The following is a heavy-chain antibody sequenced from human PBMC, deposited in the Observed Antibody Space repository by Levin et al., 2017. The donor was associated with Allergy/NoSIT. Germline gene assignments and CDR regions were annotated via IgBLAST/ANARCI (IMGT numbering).Heavy chain of an antibody. Sequence: ASVKVSCKASGYTFTSYYMHWVRQAPGQGLEWMGIINPSGGSTSYAQKFQGRVTMTRDTSTSTVYMELSSLRSEDTAVYYCAREAAAGRADDYYYGMDVWGQGTTVTVSS. CDR3: AREAAAGRADDYYYGMDV. D-gene: IGHD6-13*01. CDR2: INPSGGST. V-gene: IGHV1-46*01. CDR1: GYTFTSYY. J-gene: IGHJ6*02.